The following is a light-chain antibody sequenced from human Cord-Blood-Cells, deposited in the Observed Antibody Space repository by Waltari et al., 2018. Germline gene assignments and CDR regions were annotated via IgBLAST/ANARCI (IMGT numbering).Light chain of an antibody. V-gene: IGLV1-40*01. CDR2: GNS. CDR3: QSYDSSLSGWV. Sequence: QSVLTQPPSVSGAPGPRVTISCTGSSPNIGAGYAVHRYQQLPGTAPKLLIYGNSNRPSGVPDRFSGSKSGTSASLAITGLQAEDEADYYCQSYDSSLSGWVFGGGTKLTVL. J-gene: IGLJ3*02. CDR1: SPNIGAGYA.